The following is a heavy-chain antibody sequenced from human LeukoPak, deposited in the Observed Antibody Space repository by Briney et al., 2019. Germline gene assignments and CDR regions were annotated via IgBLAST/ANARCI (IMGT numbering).Heavy chain of an antibody. D-gene: IGHD1-1*01. CDR3: ATGPQPSGGFDP. CDR2: IYYSGST. J-gene: IGHJ5*02. V-gene: IGHV4-39*07. Sequence: SETLSLTCTVSGGSISSSSYYWGWIRQPPGKGLEWIGSIYYSGSTYYNPSLKSRVTISVDTSKNQFSLKLSSVTAADTAVYYCATGPQPSGGFDPWGQGTLVTVSS. CDR1: GGSISSSSYY.